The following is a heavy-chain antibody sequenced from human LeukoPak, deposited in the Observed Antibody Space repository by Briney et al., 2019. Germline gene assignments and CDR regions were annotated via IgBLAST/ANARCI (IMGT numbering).Heavy chain of an antibody. CDR1: GGSISSSSYY. Sequence: PSETLSLTCTVSGGSISSSSYYWGWIRQPPGKGLEWIGSIYYSGSTYYNPSLKSRVTISVDTSKNQFSLELSSVTAADTAVYYCARQFTRGGYYFDYWGQGTLVTVSS. V-gene: IGHV4-39*01. J-gene: IGHJ4*02. CDR3: ARQFTRGGYYFDY. CDR2: IYYSGST. D-gene: IGHD6-25*01.